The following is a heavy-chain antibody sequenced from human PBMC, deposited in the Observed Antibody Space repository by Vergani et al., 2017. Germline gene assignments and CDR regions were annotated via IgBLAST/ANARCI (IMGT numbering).Heavy chain of an antibody. CDR3: ARDGTDIFVSSSDYSHLLYY. CDR1: GGSFSGYY. V-gene: IGHV4-34*01. CDR2: INHSGST. Sequence: QVQLQQWGAGLLKPSETLSLTCAVYGGSFSGYYWSWIRQPPGKGLEWIGEINHSGSTNYNPSLKSRVTISVDTSKNQFSLKLSSVTAADTAVYYCARDGTDIFVSSSDYSHLLYYWGQGTLVTVSS. J-gene: IGHJ4*02. D-gene: IGHD3-22*01.